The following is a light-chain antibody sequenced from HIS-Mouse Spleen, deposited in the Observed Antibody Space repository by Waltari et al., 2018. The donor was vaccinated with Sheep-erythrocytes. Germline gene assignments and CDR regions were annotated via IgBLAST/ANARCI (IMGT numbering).Light chain of an antibody. CDR2: DVS. Sequence: QSALTQPASVSGSPGQPITISCTGTSSDVGGYNYVSWYQQHPGKAPKLMIYDVSNRPSGVSNRFSGSKSGNTAFLTISGLQAEDEADYYCSSYTSSSTSWVFGGGTKLTVL. CDR3: SSYTSSSTSWV. J-gene: IGLJ3*02. V-gene: IGLV2-14*03. CDR1: SSDVGGYNY.